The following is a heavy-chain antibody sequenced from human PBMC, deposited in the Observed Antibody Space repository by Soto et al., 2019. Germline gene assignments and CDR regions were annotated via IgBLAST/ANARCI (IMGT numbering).Heavy chain of an antibody. CDR3: VKDLDYYGSGNYYKGYYFDY. CDR1: GFTFRIYA. D-gene: IGHD3-10*01. J-gene: IGHJ4*02. Sequence: PGGSLRLACAASGFTFRIYALIWVRQAPGKGLEWVSAISGSGDDTYYADSVKGRFTISRDNSMNTLYLQVNSLRAEDTAIYYCVKDLDYYGSGNYYKGYYFDYWGQGTLVTVSS. V-gene: IGHV3-23*01. CDR2: ISGSGDDT.